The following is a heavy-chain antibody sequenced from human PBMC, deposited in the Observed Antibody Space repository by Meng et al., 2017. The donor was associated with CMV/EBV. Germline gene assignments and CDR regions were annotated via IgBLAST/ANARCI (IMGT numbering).Heavy chain of an antibody. J-gene: IGHJ6*02. D-gene: IGHD1/OR15-1a*01. Sequence: GESLKISCAAAGFNFSNYGIHWVRQAPGKGLEWVAIIWYDGSHRYYADSVQGRFTISRDNSKNTVHLQMNSLRAEDTVVYYCAKDQQSPFSYYFYGMDVWGQGTTVTVSS. CDR1: GFNFSNYG. CDR3: AKDQQSPFSYYFYGMDV. CDR2: IWYDGSHR. V-gene: IGHV3-33*06.